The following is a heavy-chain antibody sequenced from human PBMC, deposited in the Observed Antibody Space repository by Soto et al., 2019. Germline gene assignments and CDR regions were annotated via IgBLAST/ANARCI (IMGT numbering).Heavy chain of an antibody. CDR2: ISAYNGNT. Sequence: ASVQVSCNASGYTFPSYGIGWVRQAPGQGLEWMGWISAYNGNTNYAQKLQGRVTMTTDTSTSTAYMELRSLRSDDTAVYYCARDGRQLWPYYFDYWGQGTLVTSPQ. CDR3: ARDGRQLWPYYFDY. D-gene: IGHD5-18*01. V-gene: IGHV1-18*04. J-gene: IGHJ4*02. CDR1: GYTFPSYG.